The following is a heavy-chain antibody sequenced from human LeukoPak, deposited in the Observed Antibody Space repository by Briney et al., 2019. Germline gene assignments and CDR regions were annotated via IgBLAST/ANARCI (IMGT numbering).Heavy chain of an antibody. CDR1: GGSLSSSSYY. CDR2: IYYSGST. V-gene: IGHV4-39*01. Sequence: SETLSLTCTVSGGSLSSSSYYWGWIRQPPGKGLEWIGSIYYSGSTYYNPSLKSRVTISVDTSKNQFSLRLSSVTAADTAVYYCASFLEWLFLFDYWGQGTLVTVSS. J-gene: IGHJ4*02. CDR3: ASFLEWLFLFDY. D-gene: IGHD3-3*01.